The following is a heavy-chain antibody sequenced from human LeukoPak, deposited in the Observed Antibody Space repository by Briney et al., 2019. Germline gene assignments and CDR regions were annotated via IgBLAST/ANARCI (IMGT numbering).Heavy chain of an antibody. CDR1: GFNLNYYW. D-gene: IGHD6-13*01. J-gene: IGHJ4*02. CDR2: IHHDESEK. CDR3: SRWVSQYYFDF. Sequence: GGSLRLSCEASGFNLNYYWLGWVRQAPGKGLEWVALIHHDESEKYYVDSVKDRFSISRDNAKSSVYLQMDSLRVDDTAIYYCSRWVSQYYFDFWGQGALVSVSS. V-gene: IGHV3-7*01.